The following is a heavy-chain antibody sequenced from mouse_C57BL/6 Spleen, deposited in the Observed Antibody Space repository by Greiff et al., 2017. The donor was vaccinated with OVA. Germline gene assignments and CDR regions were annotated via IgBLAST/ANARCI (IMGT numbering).Heavy chain of an antibody. CDR2: IGPGSGST. J-gene: IGHJ4*01. D-gene: IGHD1-1*01. Sequence: QVQLQQSGAELVKPGASVKISCKASGYTFTDYYINWVTQRPGQGLEWIGKIGPGSGSTYYNEKFKGKATLTADKSSSTAYMQLSSLTSEDSAVYFCAPYGSSYEYAMDYWGQGTSVTVSS. CDR1: GYTFTDYY. CDR3: APYGSSYEYAMDY. V-gene: IGHV1-77*01.